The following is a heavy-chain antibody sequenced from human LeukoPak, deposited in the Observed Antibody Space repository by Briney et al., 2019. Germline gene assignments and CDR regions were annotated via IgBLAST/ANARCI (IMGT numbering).Heavy chain of an antibody. V-gene: IGHV4-30-2*01. CDR3: AREALERWFDP. J-gene: IGHJ5*02. D-gene: IGHD1-1*01. Sequence: PSETLSLTCAVSGGSISSGGYSWSWIRQPPGKGLEWIGYIYHSGSTYYNPSLKSRVTISVDRSKNQFSLKLSSVTAADTAVYYCAREALERWFDPWGQGTLVTVSS. CDR1: GGSISSGGYS. CDR2: IYHSGST.